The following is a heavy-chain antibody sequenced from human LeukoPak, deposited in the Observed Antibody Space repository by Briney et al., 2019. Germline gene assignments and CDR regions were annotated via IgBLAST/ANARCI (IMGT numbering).Heavy chain of an antibody. CDR3: AAGQLTGIEVDAFDI. V-gene: IGHV1-58*01. CDR2: IVVGSGNT. Sequence: ASVKVSCKASGFTFTSSAVQWVRQARGQRLEWIGWIVVGSGNTNYAQKFQERVTITRDMSTSTAYMELSSLRSEDTAVYYCAAGQLTGIEVDAFDIWGQGKMVTVSS. CDR1: GFTFTSSA. D-gene: IGHD6-6*01. J-gene: IGHJ3*02.